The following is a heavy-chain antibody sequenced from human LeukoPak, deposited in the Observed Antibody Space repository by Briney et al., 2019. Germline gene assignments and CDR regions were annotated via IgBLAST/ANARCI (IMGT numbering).Heavy chain of an antibody. D-gene: IGHD2-2*01. J-gene: IGHJ3*02. CDR2: IIPIFGTA. CDR1: RGTFSSYA. CDR3: ARDQEEAAIMAFDI. Sequence: GASVKVSCKASRGTFSSYAISWVRQAPGQGLEWMGGIIPIFGTANYAQKFQGRVTITTDESTSTAYMELSSLRSEDTAVYYCARDQEEAAIMAFDIWGQGTMVTVSS. V-gene: IGHV1-69*05.